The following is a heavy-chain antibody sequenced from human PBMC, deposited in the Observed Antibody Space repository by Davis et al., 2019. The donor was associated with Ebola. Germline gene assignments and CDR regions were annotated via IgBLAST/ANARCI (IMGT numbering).Heavy chain of an antibody. Sequence: GESLKISCQGVGYSFPSYWIAWVRQMPGKGLEWMGIIYPGDSDSRYSPSFQGQVTISADKSLNTVYLQWSSLKASNTAIYYCARQSGSSWFDYWGQGSLVTVSS. CDR3: ARQSGSSWFDY. D-gene: IGHD6-13*01. CDR1: GYSFPSYW. V-gene: IGHV5-51*01. CDR2: IYPGDSDS. J-gene: IGHJ5*01.